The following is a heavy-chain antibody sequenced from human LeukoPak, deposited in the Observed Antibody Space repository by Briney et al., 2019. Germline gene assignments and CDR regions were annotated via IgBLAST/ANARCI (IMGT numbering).Heavy chain of an antibody. CDR2: IKQDGSEK. J-gene: IGHJ6*03. Sequence: GGSLRLSCAASGFTFSSYWMSWVRQAPGKGLEWVANIKQDGSEKYYVDSVKGRFTISRDNAKNSLYLQMNSLRAEDTAVYYCARGGPTPPYYYYYMDVWGKGTTVTVSS. CDR3: ARGGPTPPYYYYYMDV. CDR1: GFTFSSYW. V-gene: IGHV3-7*01.